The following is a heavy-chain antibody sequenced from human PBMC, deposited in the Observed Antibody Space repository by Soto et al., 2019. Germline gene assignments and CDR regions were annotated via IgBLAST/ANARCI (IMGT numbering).Heavy chain of an antibody. Sequence: ASVKVSCKASGYTFTSYYMQWVRQAPVQGLEWMGWINPNSAGTNYAQKFQGRVTMTRDASISTTYMELSRLRSDDTAVYYCARDGKVFLCFGDYPVHLFDPWGQGPLVTVS. D-gene: IGHD3-10*01. J-gene: IGHJ5*02. CDR2: INPNSAGT. CDR1: GYTFTSYY. CDR3: ARDGKVFLCFGDYPVHLFDP. V-gene: IGHV1-2*02.